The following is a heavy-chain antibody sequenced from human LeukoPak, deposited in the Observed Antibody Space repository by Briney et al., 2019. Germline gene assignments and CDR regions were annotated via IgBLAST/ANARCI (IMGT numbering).Heavy chain of an antibody. J-gene: IGHJ5*02. CDR2: ISAYNGNT. CDR1: GYTFTSYG. D-gene: IGHD3-3*01. CDR3: AREAITIFGLVRTQTTKGPHRFDP. V-gene: IGHV1-18*01. Sequence: GASVKVSCKASGYTFTSYGISWVRQAPGQGLEWMGWISAYNGNTNYAQKLQGRVTMTRDMSTGTVYMELSSLTSEDTAVYYCAREAITIFGLVRTQTTKGPHRFDPWGQGTLVTVSS.